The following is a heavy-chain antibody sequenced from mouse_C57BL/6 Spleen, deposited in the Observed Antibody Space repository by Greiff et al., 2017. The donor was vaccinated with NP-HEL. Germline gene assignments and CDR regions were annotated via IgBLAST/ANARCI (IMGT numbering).Heavy chain of an antibody. Sequence: EVQGVESGPELVKPGASVKISCKASGYSFTGYYMNWVKQSPEKSLEWIGEINPSTGGTTYNQKFKAKATLTVDKSSSTAYMQLKSLTSEDSAVYYCARWGGPGYFDVWGTGTTVTVSS. CDR2: INPSTGGT. CDR3: ARWGGPGYFDV. D-gene: IGHD1-1*02. J-gene: IGHJ1*03. CDR1: GYSFTGYY. V-gene: IGHV1-42*01.